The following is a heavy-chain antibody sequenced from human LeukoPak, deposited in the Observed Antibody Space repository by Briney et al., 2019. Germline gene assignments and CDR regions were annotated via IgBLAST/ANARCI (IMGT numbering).Heavy chain of an antibody. J-gene: IGHJ6*03. CDR1: GFTFSSYS. Sequence: GGSLRLSCAASGFTFSSYSMNWVRQAPGKGLEWVSSISSSSYIYYADSVKGRFTISRDNAKNSLYLQMNSLRAEDTAVYYCARVDDFWINYYMDVWGKGTTVTVSS. D-gene: IGHD3-3*01. CDR3: ARVDDFWINYYMDV. CDR2: ISSSSYI. V-gene: IGHV3-21*01.